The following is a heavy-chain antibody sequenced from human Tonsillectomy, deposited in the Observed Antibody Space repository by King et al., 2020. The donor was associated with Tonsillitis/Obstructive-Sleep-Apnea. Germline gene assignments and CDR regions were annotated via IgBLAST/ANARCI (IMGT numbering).Heavy chain of an antibody. CDR1: GFTLSDHY. CDR3: ARVTVATGHYYFEY. D-gene: IGHD5-12*01. CDR2: TRNKANSYTT. V-gene: IGHV3-72*01. Sequence: QLVQSGGGLVQPGGSLRLSCAASGFTLSDHYMDWVRQAPGKGPEWVGRTRNKANSYTTEYAASVKGRFFISRDDSESTLYLQVNSLKSEDTAVYYCARVTVATGHYYFEYWGQGILVTVSS. J-gene: IGHJ4*02.